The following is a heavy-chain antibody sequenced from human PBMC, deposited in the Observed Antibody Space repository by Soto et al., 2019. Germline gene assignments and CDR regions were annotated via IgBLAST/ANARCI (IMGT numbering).Heavy chain of an antibody. CDR3: ARQIYDSDTGPNFQYYFDS. D-gene: IGHD3-22*01. J-gene: IGHJ4*02. Sequence: GESLNISCKGSVYSFAGYWITWVRQKPGKGLEWMGRIDPSDSQTYYSPSFRGHVTISVTKSITTVFLQWSSLRASDTAMYYCARQIYDSDTGPNFQYYFDSWGQGTPVTISS. CDR1: VYSFAGYW. V-gene: IGHV5-10-1*01. CDR2: IDPSDSQT.